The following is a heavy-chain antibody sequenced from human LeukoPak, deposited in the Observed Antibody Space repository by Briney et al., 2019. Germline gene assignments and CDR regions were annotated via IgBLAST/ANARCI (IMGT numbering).Heavy chain of an antibody. D-gene: IGHD3-3*01. CDR3: AKDLRFFTNWFDP. CDR1: GFTFSNYA. V-gene: IGHV3-23*01. J-gene: IGHJ5*02. Sequence: GGSLRLSCAASGFTFSNYAMSWLPQAPGKGLEWVSAITGSGGNTYYADSVKGRFTISRDNSKNTLYLQMNSLRAEDTAVYYCAKDLRFFTNWFDPWGQGTLVTVSS. CDR2: ITGSGGNT.